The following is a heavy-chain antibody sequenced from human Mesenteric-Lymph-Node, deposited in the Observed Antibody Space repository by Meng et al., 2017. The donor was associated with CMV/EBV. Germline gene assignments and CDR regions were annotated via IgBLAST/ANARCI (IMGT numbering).Heavy chain of an antibody. CDR3: VRDLPCSSPTCYYYYGMDV. J-gene: IGHJ6*02. D-gene: IGHD6-13*01. CDR2: ISTDNGDT. CDR1: GYAFTTYG. V-gene: IGHV1-18*01. Sequence: ASVKVSCKASGYAFTTYGISWVRQAPGQGLEWMGWISTDNGDTNYAQNFQDRVTMTTDTSTSTAYMELTSLRSDDTAVFYCVRDLPCSSPTCYYYYGMDVWGQGTTVTVSS.